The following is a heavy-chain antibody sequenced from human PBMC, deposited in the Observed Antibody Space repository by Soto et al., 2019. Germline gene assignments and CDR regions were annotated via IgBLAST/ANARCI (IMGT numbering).Heavy chain of an antibody. CDR1: GYTFTSYA. V-gene: IGHV1-3*01. D-gene: IGHD2-15*01. CDR3: ARGRYCSGGSCYHNWFDP. CDR2: INAGNGNT. Sequence: SVKVSCKASGYTFTSYAMHWVRQAPGQRLEWMGWINAGNGNTKYSQKFQGRVTITRDTSASTAYMELSSLRSEDTAVYYCARGRYCSGGSCYHNWFDPWGQGTLVTVSS. J-gene: IGHJ5*02.